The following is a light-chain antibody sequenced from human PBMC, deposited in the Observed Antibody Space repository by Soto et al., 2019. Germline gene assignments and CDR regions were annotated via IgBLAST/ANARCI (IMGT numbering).Light chain of an antibody. J-gene: IGKJ1*01. CDR1: QSVTNY. CDR3: QQRLNCPPG. Sequence: EIFLTHSPDTLSLSPWEIATLTCRASQSVTNYIAWYQQRPGQAPRLLIYDASNRATGAPARFSGSRSGTDFTLTSSDLEPADFGLYYCQQRLNCPPGLGQGTKVDIK. CDR2: DAS. V-gene: IGKV3-11*01.